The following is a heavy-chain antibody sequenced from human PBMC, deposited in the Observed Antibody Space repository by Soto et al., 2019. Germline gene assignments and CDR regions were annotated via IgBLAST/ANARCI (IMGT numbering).Heavy chain of an antibody. D-gene: IGHD3-22*01. CDR3: ARDYTSSYNYDSTNYGYFDF. CDR1: GYTFTSYG. V-gene: IGHV1-18*01. J-gene: IGHJ4*02. Sequence: ASVKVSCKASGYTFTSYGISWVRQAPGQGLEWLGWISAHNGNTNYAQKLQGRVTMTTDTSTSTAYLELSSLRSEDTAVYYCARDYTSSYNYDSTNYGYFDFWGLGTLVTVSS. CDR2: ISAHNGNT.